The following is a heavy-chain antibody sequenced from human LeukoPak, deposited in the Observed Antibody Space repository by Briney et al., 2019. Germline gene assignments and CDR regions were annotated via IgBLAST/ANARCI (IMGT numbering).Heavy chain of an antibody. CDR3: ASDSSGYYDFDY. J-gene: IGHJ4*02. CDR2: IYHSGST. V-gene: IGHV4-38-2*01. Sequence: SETLSLTCAVSGYSISSAYYWGWIRQPPGKGLEWIGSIYHSGSTYYNPSLKSRLTISVDTSKNQFFLNLGSVTAADTAVYYCASDSSGYYDFDYWGQGTLVTVSS. D-gene: IGHD3-22*01. CDR1: GYSISSAYY.